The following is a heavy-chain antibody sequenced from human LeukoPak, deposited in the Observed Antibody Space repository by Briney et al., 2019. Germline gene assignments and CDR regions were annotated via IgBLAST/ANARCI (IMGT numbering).Heavy chain of an antibody. CDR1: GFTFSSYS. J-gene: IGHJ4*02. Sequence: GGSLRLSCAVSGFTFSSYSFNWVRQAPGKGLEWVSAISSSGGATYYADSVKGRFTISRDNSKNTLYLQMNSLRVEDTAVYYCARQLGYCSDGSCYFDNWGQGTLVTVSS. CDR3: ARQLGYCSDGSCYFDN. D-gene: IGHD2-15*01. V-gene: IGHV3-23*01. CDR2: ISSSGGAT.